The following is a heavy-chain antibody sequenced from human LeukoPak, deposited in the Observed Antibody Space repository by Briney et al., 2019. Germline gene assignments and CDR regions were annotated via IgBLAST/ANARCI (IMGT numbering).Heavy chain of an antibody. J-gene: IGHJ3*02. CDR2: INPNSGGT. Sequence: ASVKVSCEASGYTFTGYYMHWVRQAPGQGLEWMGWINPNSGGTNYAQKFQGRVTMTRDTSISTAYMELSRLRSDDTAVYYCARDSHRDYYDSSGYHIWGQGTMVTVSS. CDR3: ARDSHRDYYDSSGYHI. V-gene: IGHV1-2*02. D-gene: IGHD3-22*01. CDR1: GYTFTGYY.